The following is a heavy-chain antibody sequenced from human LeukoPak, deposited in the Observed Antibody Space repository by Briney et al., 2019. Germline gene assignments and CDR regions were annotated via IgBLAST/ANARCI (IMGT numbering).Heavy chain of an antibody. Sequence: PGGSLRLSCAASGFTFSSYAMHWVRQAPGKGLEWVAVISYDGSNKYYADSVKGRFTISRDNSKNTLYLQMNSLRAEDTAVYYCARDRSGWEKKVSSQLGYWGQGTLVTVSS. D-gene: IGHD1-26*01. J-gene: IGHJ4*02. CDR2: ISYDGSNK. V-gene: IGHV3-30*04. CDR3: ARDRSGWEKKVSSQLGY. CDR1: GFTFSSYA.